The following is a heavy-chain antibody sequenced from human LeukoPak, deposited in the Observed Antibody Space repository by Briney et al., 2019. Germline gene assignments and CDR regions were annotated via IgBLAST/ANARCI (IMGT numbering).Heavy chain of an antibody. Sequence: ASVKVSCKASGYTFTSYGISWVRQAPGQGLEWMGWISAYNGNTNYAQKLQGRVTMTTDTSTSTAYMELRSLRSDDTAVYYCARDSSGVRYFDWLSYAPYFDYWGQGTLVTVSS. CDR1: GYTFTSYG. D-gene: IGHD3-9*01. CDR3: ARDSSGVRYFDWLSYAPYFDY. CDR2: ISAYNGNT. J-gene: IGHJ4*02. V-gene: IGHV1-18*01.